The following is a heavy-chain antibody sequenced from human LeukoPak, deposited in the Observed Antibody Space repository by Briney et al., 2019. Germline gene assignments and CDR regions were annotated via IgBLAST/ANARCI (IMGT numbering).Heavy chain of an antibody. CDR1: GFTFSSYS. CDR3: ARPQRPWFGELSFFDY. D-gene: IGHD3-10*01. CDR2: ISSSSSTI. Sequence: GGCLRLSCAASGFTFSSYSMSWVRQAPGKGLGWGSYISSSSSTIYYADSVKGRYTISRDNAKNSLYLQMNSLRAEDTAVYYCARPQRPWFGELSFFDYWGQGTLVTVSS. J-gene: IGHJ4*02. V-gene: IGHV3-48*01.